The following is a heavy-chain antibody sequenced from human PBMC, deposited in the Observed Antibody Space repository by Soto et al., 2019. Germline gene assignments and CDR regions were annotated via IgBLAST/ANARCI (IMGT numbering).Heavy chain of an antibody. Sequence: QVQLVQSGAEVKKPGSSVKVSCKASGGTFSSYAISWVRQAPGQGLEWMGGIIPIFGTANYAQKFQGRVTITADESKSTAYMELSSLRSEDTGVYYCARDQAQSVPAAKDHNWFDPWGQGTLVTLSS. D-gene: IGHD2-2*01. CDR3: ARDQAQSVPAAKDHNWFDP. CDR2: IIPIFGTA. V-gene: IGHV1-69*12. CDR1: GGTFSSYA. J-gene: IGHJ5*02.